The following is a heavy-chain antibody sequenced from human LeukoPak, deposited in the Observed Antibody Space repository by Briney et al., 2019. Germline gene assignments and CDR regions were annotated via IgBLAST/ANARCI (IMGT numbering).Heavy chain of an antibody. Sequence: PSETLSLTCTVSGGSISSTSYYWGWIRQPPGKGLEWIGTIYYSGSTYYNPSLKSRVTISVDTSKTHFSLKLSSVTAADTAVYYCARWGSAWAANFDYWGQGTLVTVSS. D-gene: IGHD7-27*01. CDR3: ARWGSAWAANFDY. CDR1: GGSISSTSYY. J-gene: IGHJ4*02. V-gene: IGHV4-39*07. CDR2: IYYSGST.